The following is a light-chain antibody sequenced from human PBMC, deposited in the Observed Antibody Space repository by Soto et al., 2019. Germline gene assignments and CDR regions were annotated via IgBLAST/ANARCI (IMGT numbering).Light chain of an antibody. CDR1: QNVDSTY. CDR3: KQYGVSTLYS. Sequence: DIVLTQSPGIPYLSPGERATLSCRVSQNVDSTYLAWYQQKPGQAPRRDIYGSTGRSPGVPDRFSGSGSGTDFTLTLSRLDPEDFAVYFCKQYGVSTLYSFGPGSKVDIK. V-gene: IGKV3-20*01. J-gene: IGKJ2*01. CDR2: GST.